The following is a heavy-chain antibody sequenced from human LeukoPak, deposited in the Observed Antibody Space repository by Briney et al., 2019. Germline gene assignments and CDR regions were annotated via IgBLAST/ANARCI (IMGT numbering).Heavy chain of an antibody. CDR3: ARDATMVPLYYYYMDV. J-gene: IGHJ6*03. CDR1: GFSFSDYY. CDR2: INSSSGYI. D-gene: IGHD3-10*01. V-gene: IGHV3-11*06. Sequence: GGSLRLSCAASGFSFSDYYMSWIRQAPGKGLEWVSSINSSSGYIYYADSVKGRFTISRDNAKNSLYLQMNSLRAEDTAVYYCARDATMVPLYYYYMDVWGKGTTVTVSS.